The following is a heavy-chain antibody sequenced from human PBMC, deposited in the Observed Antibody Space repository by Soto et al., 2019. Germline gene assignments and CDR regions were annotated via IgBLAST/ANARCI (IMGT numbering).Heavy chain of an antibody. CDR2: ISSSSSYT. D-gene: IGHD3-16*01. CDR3: ARELAQGGAYFDY. J-gene: IGHJ4*02. V-gene: IGHV3-11*06. Sequence: AGGSLRLSCAASGFTFSDYYMSWIRQAPGKGLEWVSYISSSSSYTNYADSVKGRFTISRDNAKNSLYLQMNSLRAEDTAVYYCARELAQGGAYFDYWGQGTLVTVSS. CDR1: GFTFSDYY.